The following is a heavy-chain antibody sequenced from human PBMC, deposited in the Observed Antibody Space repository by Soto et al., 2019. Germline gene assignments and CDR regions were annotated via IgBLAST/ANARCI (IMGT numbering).Heavy chain of an antibody. CDR2: TFVTGAT. V-gene: IGHV4-61*01. D-gene: IGHD3-10*01. CDR3: ARGRSDSAGSSFGGRMDV. Sequence: QVQLQEAGPGLVKSSETLSLICFVSGEALGSGQSYWNWIRQAPGKGLEWIGQTFVTGATKYSASLKTRVTMSVDTSNSQISLTLTSVTAADSATYFCARGRSDSAGSSFGGRMDVWGQGTTVTVSS. J-gene: IGHJ6*02. CDR1: GEALGSGQSY.